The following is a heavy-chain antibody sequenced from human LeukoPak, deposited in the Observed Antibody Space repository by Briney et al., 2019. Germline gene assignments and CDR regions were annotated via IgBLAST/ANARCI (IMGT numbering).Heavy chain of an antibody. CDR3: ARGDNYGFFDGDFDY. CDR1: GGSISTYY. V-gene: IGHV4-59*12. Sequence: SETRSLTCTVSGGSISTYYWSWIRQPPGKGLEWIGYIYDSGSTNYNPSLKSRVTISVDTSKNQFSLQLRSVTAADTAVYYCARGDNYGFFDGDFDYWGQGTLVTVSS. D-gene: IGHD5-18*01. J-gene: IGHJ4*02. CDR2: IYDSGST.